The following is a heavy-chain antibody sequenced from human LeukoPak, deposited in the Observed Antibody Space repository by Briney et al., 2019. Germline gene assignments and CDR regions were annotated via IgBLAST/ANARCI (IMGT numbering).Heavy chain of an antibody. J-gene: IGHJ3*02. CDR2: ISGSGGST. D-gene: IGHD6-19*01. CDR3: ARDPVYSGWYAERAFDI. Sequence: GGSLRLSCAASGFTFSSYAMSWVRQAPGKGLEWVSAISGSGGSTYYADSVKGRFTISRDNSKNTLYLQMNSLRAEDTAVYYCARDPVYSGWYAERAFDIWGQGTMVTVSS. V-gene: IGHV3-23*01. CDR1: GFTFSSYA.